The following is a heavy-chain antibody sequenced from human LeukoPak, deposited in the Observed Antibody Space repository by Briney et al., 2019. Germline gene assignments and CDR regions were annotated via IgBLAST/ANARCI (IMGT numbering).Heavy chain of an antibody. V-gene: IGHV4-34*01. CDR3: ARVLSSTRKLDY. D-gene: IGHD2-2*01. CDR2: INRSGST. Sequence: SETLSLTCAVYGGSFSGYYWSWIRQPPGKGLEWIGEINRSGSTNYNPSLKSRVTISVDTSKNQFSLKLSSVTAADTAVYYCARVLSSTRKLDYWGQGTLVTVSS. J-gene: IGHJ4*02. CDR1: GGSFSGYY.